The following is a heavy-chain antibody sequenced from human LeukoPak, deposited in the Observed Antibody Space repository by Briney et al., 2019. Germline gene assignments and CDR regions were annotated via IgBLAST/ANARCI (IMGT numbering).Heavy chain of an antibody. V-gene: IGHV3-66*01. Sequence: GGSLRLSCAASGFTVSSNCVNWVRQAPGKGLKWVSVICSGGSTNYADSVKGRFNISRDNSKNTLYLQMNSLRAEDTAVYYCARDSPRTGGGGSHFDYWGQGTLVTVSS. D-gene: IGHD1-1*01. CDR2: ICSGGST. CDR1: GFTVSSNC. J-gene: IGHJ4*02. CDR3: ARDSPRTGGGGSHFDY.